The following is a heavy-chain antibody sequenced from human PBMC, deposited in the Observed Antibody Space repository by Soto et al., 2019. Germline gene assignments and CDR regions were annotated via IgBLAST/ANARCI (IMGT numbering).Heavy chain of an antibody. CDR3: ARDSSSTAMYYFDY. J-gene: IGHJ4*02. Sequence: ASVKVSCKASGYTFTGYYMHWVRQAPGQGLEWMGWINPNSGGTNYAQKFQGRVTMTRDTSISTAYMELSRLRSADTAVYYCARDSSSTAMYYFDYWGQGTLVTVSS. V-gene: IGHV1-2*02. D-gene: IGHD6-6*01. CDR2: INPNSGGT. CDR1: GYTFTGYY.